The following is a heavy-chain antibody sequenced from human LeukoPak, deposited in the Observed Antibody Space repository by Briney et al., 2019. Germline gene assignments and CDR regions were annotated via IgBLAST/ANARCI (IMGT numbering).Heavy chain of an antibody. D-gene: IGHD2-21*02. Sequence: SETLSLTCAVYGGSFSGYYWSWIRQPPGKGLEWIGEINHSGGTNYNPSLKSRVTISEDTSKSQFSLKLSSVTAADTAVYYCARSKVPATGNWFDPWGQGTLVTVSS. CDR1: GGSFSGYY. CDR2: INHSGGT. J-gene: IGHJ5*02. V-gene: IGHV4-34*01. CDR3: ARSKVPATGNWFDP.